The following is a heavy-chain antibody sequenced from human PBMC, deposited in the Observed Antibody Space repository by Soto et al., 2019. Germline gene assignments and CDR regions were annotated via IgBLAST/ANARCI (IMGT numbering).Heavy chain of an antibody. V-gene: IGHV4-30-4*01. CDR2: IYYSGST. Sequence: LSLTCTVSGGSISSGDYYWSWIRQPPGKGLEWIGYIYYSGSTYYNPSLKSRVTISVDTSKNQFSLKLSSVTAADTAVYYCARVRAPVYFDYWGQGTLVTVSS. J-gene: IGHJ4*02. CDR1: GGSISSGDYY. CDR3: ARVRAPVYFDY.